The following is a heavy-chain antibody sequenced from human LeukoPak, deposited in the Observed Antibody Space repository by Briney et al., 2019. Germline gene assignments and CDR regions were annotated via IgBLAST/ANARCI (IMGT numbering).Heavy chain of an antibody. D-gene: IGHD1-14*01. V-gene: IGHV1-18*01. CDR2: ISAYNGNT. CDR1: GYTFTSYG. J-gene: IGHJ4*02. CDR3: ARDKTGEAPGDY. Sequence: ASVKVSCKASGYTFTSYGISWVRQAPGQGLEWMGWISAYNGNTNYAQKLQGRVTMTTDTSASTAYMELSSLRSEDTAVYYCARDKTGEAPGDYWGQGTLVTVSS.